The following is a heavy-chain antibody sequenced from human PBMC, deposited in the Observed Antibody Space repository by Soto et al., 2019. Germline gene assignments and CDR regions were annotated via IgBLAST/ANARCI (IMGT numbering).Heavy chain of an antibody. CDR1: GGSFSGYY. D-gene: IGHD2-15*01. V-gene: IGHV4-34*01. CDR2: INHSGST. J-gene: IGHJ4*02. Sequence: QVQLQQWGAGLLKPSETLSLICAVYGGSFSGYYWSWIRQPPGKGLEWIGEINHSGSTNYNPSLQSRGPVSVDTSKNQFSLKLRSVTAADTAVYYCARVSSRYCSGGRCYSDIQIFDYWGQGILVTVSS. CDR3: ARVSSRYCSGGRCYSDIQIFDY.